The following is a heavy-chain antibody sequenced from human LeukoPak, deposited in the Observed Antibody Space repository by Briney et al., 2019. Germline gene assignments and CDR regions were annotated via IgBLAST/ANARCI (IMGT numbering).Heavy chain of an antibody. Sequence: ASVKVSCKASGYTFTGYYMHWVRQAPGQGLEWMGWINPNSGGTNYAQKFQGRVTMTRDTSISTAYMELSRLRSDDTAVYYCARHIHSGSYIYYYYYYMDVWGKGTTVTVSS. CDR1: GYTFTGYY. CDR2: INPNSGGT. V-gene: IGHV1-2*02. D-gene: IGHD1-26*01. CDR3: ARHIHSGSYIYYYYYYMDV. J-gene: IGHJ6*03.